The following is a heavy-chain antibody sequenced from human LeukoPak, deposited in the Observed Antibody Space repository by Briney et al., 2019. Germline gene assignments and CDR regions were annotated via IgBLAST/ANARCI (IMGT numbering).Heavy chain of an antibody. CDR2: IYTSGST. J-gene: IGHJ3*02. Sequence: SETLSLTCTVSGGSISSYYWSWIRQPAGKGLEWIGRIYTSGSTNYNPSLKSRVTMSVDTSKNQFSLKLSSVTAADTAVYYCARPLDYGGNSDAFDIWGQGTMVTVSS. CDR3: ARPLDYGGNSDAFDI. V-gene: IGHV4-4*07. CDR1: GGSISSYY. D-gene: IGHD4-23*01.